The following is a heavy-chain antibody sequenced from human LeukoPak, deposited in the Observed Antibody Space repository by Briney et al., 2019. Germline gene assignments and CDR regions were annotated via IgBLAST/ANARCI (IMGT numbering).Heavy chain of an antibody. J-gene: IGHJ4*02. D-gene: IGHD2-21*02. CDR2: ISYSGSNK. V-gene: IGHV3-30*04. CDR1: GFTFSSYA. Sequence: PGGSLRLSCAASGFTFSSYAMHWVRQAPGKGLEWVAVISYSGSNKYYADSVKGRFTISRDNSKNTLYLQMNSLRAEDTAVYYCARDSQAYCGGDCYSVPYDYWGQGTLVTVSS. CDR3: ARDSQAYCGGDCYSVPYDY.